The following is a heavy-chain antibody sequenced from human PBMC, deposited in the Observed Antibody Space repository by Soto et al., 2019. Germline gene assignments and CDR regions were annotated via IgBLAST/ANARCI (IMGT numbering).Heavy chain of an antibody. D-gene: IGHD6-6*01. CDR1: GFTFSNAW. CDR3: TTVVEYSSFFVY. Sequence: GGSLRLSCAASGFTFSNAWMSWARQAPGKGLEWVGRIKSKTDGGTTDYAAPVKGRFTISRDDSKNTLNLQMNSLKTEVTALYYCTTVVEYSSFFVYWGQGSLVTVSS. J-gene: IGHJ4*02. V-gene: IGHV3-15*07. CDR2: IKSKTDGGTT.